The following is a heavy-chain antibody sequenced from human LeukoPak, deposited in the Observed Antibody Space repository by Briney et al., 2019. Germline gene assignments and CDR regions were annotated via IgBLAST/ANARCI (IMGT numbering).Heavy chain of an antibody. CDR1: GFTFTTYW. CDR2: IQQDGTEK. V-gene: IGHV3-7*03. J-gene: IGHJ4*02. Sequence: GGSLRLSCAASGFTFTTYWMSWVRQAPGKGLEWVANIQQDGTEKYYVDSVKGRFTISRDNAKNSLYLQMNSLRVEDTAVYYCAKEYSGSFSPFPSYFDYWGQGTQVTVSS. D-gene: IGHD1-26*01. CDR3: AKEYSGSFSPFPSYFDY.